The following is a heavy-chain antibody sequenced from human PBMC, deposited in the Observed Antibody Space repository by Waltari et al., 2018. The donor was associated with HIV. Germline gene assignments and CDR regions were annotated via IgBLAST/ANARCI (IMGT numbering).Heavy chain of an antibody. CDR3: ARDWSSSYDY. CDR1: GFTVSNNY. J-gene: IGHJ4*02. D-gene: IGHD6-13*01. CDR2: IYSGGST. Sequence: EVQLVETGGGLSQPGGSLRLACAVSGFTVSNNYMSWVRQAPGKGLDWVSVIYSGGSTYYADSVKGRFTISRDNSKNTLYLQMNSLRAEDTAVYYCARDWSSSYDYWGQGTLVTVSS. V-gene: IGHV3-53*02.